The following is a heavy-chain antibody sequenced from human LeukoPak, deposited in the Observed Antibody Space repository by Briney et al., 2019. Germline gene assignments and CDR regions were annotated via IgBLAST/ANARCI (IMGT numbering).Heavy chain of an antibody. Sequence: GRSLRLSCAASGFTFSSYGMHWVRQAPGKGLEWVAVIWYDGSNKYYADSVKGRFTISRDNSKNTLYLQMNSLRAEDTAVYYCARDKRSKYFEHWGQGTLVIVSS. J-gene: IGHJ4*02. CDR1: GFTFSSYG. V-gene: IGHV3-33*01. CDR2: IWYDGSNK. D-gene: IGHD3-10*01. CDR3: ARDKRSKYFEH.